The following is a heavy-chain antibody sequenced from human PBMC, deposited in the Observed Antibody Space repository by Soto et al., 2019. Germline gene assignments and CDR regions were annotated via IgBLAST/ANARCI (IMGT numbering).Heavy chain of an antibody. CDR1: GFTFSTYA. D-gene: IGHD3-3*01. CDR3: AKGPISPYGMDV. V-gene: IGHV3-23*01. CDR2: IYSCGDRI. Sequence: EQLLESGGDLVQPGGSLRLSCAASGFTFSTYAMSWVRQAPGKGLEWVSTIYSCGDRIYYADSVKGWFTISRDNSKNTLYLQMNSLGAEDTAVYYCAKGPISPYGMDVWGQGTTVTVSS. J-gene: IGHJ6*01.